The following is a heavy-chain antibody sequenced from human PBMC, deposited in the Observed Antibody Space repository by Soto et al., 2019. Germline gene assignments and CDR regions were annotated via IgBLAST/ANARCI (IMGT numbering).Heavy chain of an antibody. CDR1: GGTFSSYA. J-gene: IGHJ4*02. CDR3: AREAPGWEPQAGYYFDY. D-gene: IGHD1-26*01. Sequence: QVQLVQSGAEVKKPGSSVKVSCKASGGTFSSYAISWVRQAPGQGLEWMGGIIPIFGTANYAQKFQGRVTITADESTSTAYMELSSLRSEDTAVYYCAREAPGWEPQAGYYFDYWGQGTLVTVSS. CDR2: IIPIFGTA. V-gene: IGHV1-69*01.